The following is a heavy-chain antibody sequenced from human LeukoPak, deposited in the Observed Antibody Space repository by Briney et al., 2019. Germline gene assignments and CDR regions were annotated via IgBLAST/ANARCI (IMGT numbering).Heavy chain of an antibody. Sequence: PGGSLRLSCAASGFTFSSYAMSWVRHAPGKGLEWVSAISGSGGSTYYADSVKGRFTISRDNSKYTLYLQMNSLRAEDTAVYYCAKLGIGEHEISGYFYETQSSGVDIWGQGTMVIVSS. CDR2: ISGSGGST. CDR3: AKLGIGEHEISGYFYETQSSGVDI. CDR1: GFTFSSYA. J-gene: IGHJ3*02. V-gene: IGHV3-23*01. D-gene: IGHD3-22*01.